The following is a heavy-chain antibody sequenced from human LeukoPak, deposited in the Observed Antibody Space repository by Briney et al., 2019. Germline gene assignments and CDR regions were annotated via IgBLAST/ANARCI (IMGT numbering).Heavy chain of an antibody. Sequence: SETLSLTCAVYGGSFSGYYWSWIRQPPGKGLEWIGEVNHSGSTNYNPSLKSRVTISVDTSKNQFSLKLSSVTAADTAVYYCARGGKARAFDYWGQGTLVTVSS. CDR3: ARGGKARAFDY. CDR2: VNHSGST. J-gene: IGHJ4*02. CDR1: GGSFSGYY. V-gene: IGHV4-34*01.